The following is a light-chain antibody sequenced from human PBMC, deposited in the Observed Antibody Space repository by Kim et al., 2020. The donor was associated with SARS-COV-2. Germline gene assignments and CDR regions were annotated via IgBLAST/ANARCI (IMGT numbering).Light chain of an antibody. Sequence: ASVGDRFTMTCRASQDISSWLAWYQQKPGKAPKVLIYEASNLQSGVPSRFSGSGSGTDFTLTINSLQPEDFATYYCQQTHSFPLTFGGGTKVDIK. J-gene: IGKJ4*01. V-gene: IGKV1D-12*01. CDR2: EAS. CDR1: QDISSW. CDR3: QQTHSFPLT.